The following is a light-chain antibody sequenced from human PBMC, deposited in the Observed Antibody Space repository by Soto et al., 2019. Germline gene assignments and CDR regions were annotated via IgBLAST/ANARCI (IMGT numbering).Light chain of an antibody. CDR2: GNS. V-gene: IGLV1-40*01. CDR1: SSNIGAGYD. J-gene: IGLJ3*02. Sequence: QSVLTQPPSVSGAPGQRVTISCTASSSNIGAGYDVHWYQQLPGTAPKLLIYGNSNRPSGVPDRFSGSKSGTSASLAITGLQAEDEADYYCQSYDSSLSGSWVFGGRTKLTVL. CDR3: QSYDSSLSGSWV.